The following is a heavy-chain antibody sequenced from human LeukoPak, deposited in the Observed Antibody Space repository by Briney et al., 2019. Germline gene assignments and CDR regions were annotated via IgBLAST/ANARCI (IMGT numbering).Heavy chain of an antibody. J-gene: IGHJ4*02. CDR2: IIPILGIA. CDR3: ASFTARSFDY. CDR1: GYTFTSYG. V-gene: IGHV1-69*04. D-gene: IGHD3-16*01. Sequence: ASVKVSCKASGYTFTSYGISWVRQAPGQGLEWMGRIIPILGIANYAQKFQGRVTITADKSTSTAYMELSSLRSEDTAVYYCASFTARSFDYWGQGTLVTVSS.